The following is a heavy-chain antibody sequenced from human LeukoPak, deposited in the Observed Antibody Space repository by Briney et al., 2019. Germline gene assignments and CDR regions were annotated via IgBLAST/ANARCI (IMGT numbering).Heavy chain of an antibody. Sequence: SQTLSLTCTVSGGSISSGSYYWSWIRQPAGKGLEWIGRIYTSGSTNYNPSLKSRVTISVDTSKNQFSLKLSSVTAADTAVYYCAGDPGDTAMADNWFDPWGQGTLVTVSS. CDR2: IYTSGST. V-gene: IGHV4-61*02. CDR3: AGDPGDTAMADNWFDP. J-gene: IGHJ5*02. CDR1: GGSISSGSYY. D-gene: IGHD5-18*01.